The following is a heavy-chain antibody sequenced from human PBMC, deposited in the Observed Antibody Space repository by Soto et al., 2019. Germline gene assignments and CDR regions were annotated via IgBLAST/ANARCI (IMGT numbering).Heavy chain of an antibody. V-gene: IGHV1-18*01. J-gene: IGHJ4*01. CDR3: ARPSTEYGDSTIAF. CDR2: ISAYNGNT. Sequence: WARQEKGKGLEWMGWISAYNGNTNYAQKLQGRVTMTTDTSTSTAYMELRSLRSDDTAVYYCARPSTEYGDSTIAFRGHRTPVPGSS. D-gene: IGHD4-17*01.